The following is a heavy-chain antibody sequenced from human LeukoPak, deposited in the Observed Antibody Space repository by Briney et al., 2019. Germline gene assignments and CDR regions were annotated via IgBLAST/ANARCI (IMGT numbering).Heavy chain of an antibody. V-gene: IGHV4-38-2*01. CDR1: GYSISSGYY. CDR3: ARLTGDGYSPQVSFDI. J-gene: IGHJ3*02. CDR2: IYHRGST. Sequence: ASETLSLTCAVSGYSISSGYYWGWIRQPPGKGLGWIGSIYHRGSTYYNPSLKSRVTISVDTSKNQFSLKLSSVTAADTAVYCCARLTGDGYSPQVSFDIWGQGTMVTVSS. D-gene: IGHD5-24*01.